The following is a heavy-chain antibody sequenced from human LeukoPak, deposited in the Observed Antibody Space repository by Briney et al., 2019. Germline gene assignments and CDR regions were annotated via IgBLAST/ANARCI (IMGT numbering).Heavy chain of an antibody. D-gene: IGHD2-2*01. CDR3: AKEPSSSLSYAFDI. J-gene: IGHJ3*02. Sequence: SGGSLRLSCAASGFTFSSYGMHWVRQAPGKGLEWVAFIRYDGSNKYYADSVKGRFTISRDNSKNTLYLQMNSLRAEDTAVYYCAKEPSSSLSYAFDIWGQGTMVTVSS. CDR1: GFTFSSYG. CDR2: IRYDGSNK. V-gene: IGHV3-30*02.